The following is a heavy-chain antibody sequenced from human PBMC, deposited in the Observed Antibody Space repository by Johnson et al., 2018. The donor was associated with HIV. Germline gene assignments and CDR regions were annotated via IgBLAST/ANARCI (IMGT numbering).Heavy chain of an antibody. CDR1: GFTLISYA. D-gene: IGHD3-22*01. CDR2: ISYDGSNK. CDR3: ARDLKSYYDSSGYFDAFDI. J-gene: IGHJ3*02. Sequence: QVHLVESGGGVVQPGRSLRLSCAASGFTLISYAMHWVRQAPGKGLEWVAVISYDGSNKYYADSVKGRFTVSRDNAKNSLYLQMNSLRAEDTALYYCARDLKSYYDSSGYFDAFDIWGQGTMVTVSS. V-gene: IGHV3-30-3*01.